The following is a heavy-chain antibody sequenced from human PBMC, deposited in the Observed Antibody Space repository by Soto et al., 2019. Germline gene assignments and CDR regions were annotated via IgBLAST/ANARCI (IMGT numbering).Heavy chain of an antibody. CDR3: AKSSPLDDYGFYYYYYGMDV. CDR2: ISYDGSNK. V-gene: IGHV3-30*18. J-gene: IGHJ6*02. CDR1: GFTFSSYG. Sequence: GGSLRLSCAASGFTFSSYGMHWVRQAPGKGLEWVAVISYDGSNKYYADSVKGRFTISRDNSKNTLYLQMNSLRAEDTAVYYCAKSSPLDDYGFYYYYYGMDVWGQGTTVTVSS. D-gene: IGHD4-17*01.